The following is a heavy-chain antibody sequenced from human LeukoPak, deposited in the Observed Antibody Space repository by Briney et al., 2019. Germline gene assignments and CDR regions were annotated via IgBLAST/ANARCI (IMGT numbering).Heavy chain of an antibody. V-gene: IGHV3-53*01. J-gene: IGHJ4*02. CDR3: ARGEGLFDY. CDR2: IYSGGST. CDR1: GFTFSSNY. Sequence: GGSLRLSCAASGFTFSSNYMSWVRQAPGKGLEWVSVIYSGGSTYYSDSVKGRFTISIDNYKNTLYLQMNSLRAEDTAVYYCARGEGLFDYWGQGTLVTVSS.